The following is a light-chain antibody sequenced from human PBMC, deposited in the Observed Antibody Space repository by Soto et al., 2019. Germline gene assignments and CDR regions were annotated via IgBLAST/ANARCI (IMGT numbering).Light chain of an antibody. J-gene: IGKJ2*01. CDR2: ASS. V-gene: IGKV1-39*01. Sequence: DIQMTQSPSSLSASVGDRVTITCRTSQSVSIYVNWYQQKPGKAPILLIYASSSLQSGVPPRFSGSGSGTDFTLTISSLEPEDFATYYCQQSYSTPTFGQGTKVDIK. CDR1: QSVSIY. CDR3: QQSYSTPT.